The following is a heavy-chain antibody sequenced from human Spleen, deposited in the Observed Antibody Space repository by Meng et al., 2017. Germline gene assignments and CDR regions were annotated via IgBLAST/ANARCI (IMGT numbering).Heavy chain of an antibody. D-gene: IGHD3-22*01. Sequence: GESLKISCAASGFTFSSYAMSWVRQAPGKGLEWVSAISGSGGSTYYADSMKGRFTISRDNSKNSVFLQINSLRAEDTAVYYCARSPIDKYDLSALPLDYWGQGTLVTVSS. CDR2: ISGSGGST. J-gene: IGHJ4*02. CDR1: GFTFSSYA. CDR3: ARSPIDKYDLSALPLDY. V-gene: IGHV3-23*01.